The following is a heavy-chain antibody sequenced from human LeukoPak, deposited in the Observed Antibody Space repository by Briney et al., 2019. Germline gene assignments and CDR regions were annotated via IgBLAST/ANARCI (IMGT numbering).Heavy chain of an antibody. V-gene: IGHV3-21*01. D-gene: IGHD5-18*01. Sequence: GGSLRLSCVASGSTFSSHSIIWIRQAPGMGLEWVSSISGRSTYMYYADSVKGRFTISRDNAKNSLYLQMNSLRAEDTAVYYCARDFGDSYGYSYFDYWGQGTLVTVSS. CDR2: ISGRSTYM. CDR3: ARDFGDSYGYSYFDY. CDR1: GSTFSSHS. J-gene: IGHJ4*02.